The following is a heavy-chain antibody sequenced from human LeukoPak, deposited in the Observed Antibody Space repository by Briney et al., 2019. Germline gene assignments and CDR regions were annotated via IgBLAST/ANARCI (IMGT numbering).Heavy chain of an antibody. CDR1: GYTFTGYY. Sequence: ASVKVSCKASGYTFTGYYMHWVRQAPGQGLEWMGWVNPNSGGTNYAQKFQGRVTMTRDTSISTAYMELSRLRSDDTAVYYCARVSRKITSSFDYWGEGTLVTVSS. V-gene: IGHV1-2*02. D-gene: IGHD2-2*01. J-gene: IGHJ4*02. CDR2: VNPNSGGT. CDR3: ARVSRKITSSFDY.